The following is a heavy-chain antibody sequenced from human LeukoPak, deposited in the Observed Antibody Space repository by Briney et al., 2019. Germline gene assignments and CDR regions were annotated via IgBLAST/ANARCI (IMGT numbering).Heavy chain of an antibody. CDR2: IKQDGSEE. CDR3: ARWEGNGYYFDY. Sequence: GGSLRLSCAASGFTFSSFWMSWVRQAPGKGLEWVANIKQDGSEEYYVDSVRGRFTISRDNTKNSLYLQMNSLRAEDTAVYYCARWEGNGYYFDYRGQGTLVTVSS. J-gene: IGHJ4*02. V-gene: IGHV3-7*01. CDR1: GFTFSSFW. D-gene: IGHD3-22*01.